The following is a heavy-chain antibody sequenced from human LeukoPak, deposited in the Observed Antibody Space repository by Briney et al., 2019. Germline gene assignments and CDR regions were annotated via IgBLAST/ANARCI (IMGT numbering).Heavy chain of an antibody. CDR1: GFSLSTSGVG. Sequence: SGPTLVNPTQTLTLTCTFSGFSLSTSGVGVGWIRQPPGKALEWPALIYWNDDKRYSPSLKSRLTITKDTSKNQVVLTMTNMDPVDTATYYCAHRRAPGDAFDIWGQGTMVTVSS. D-gene: IGHD3-10*01. CDR3: AHRRAPGDAFDI. CDR2: IYWNDDK. V-gene: IGHV2-5*01. J-gene: IGHJ3*02.